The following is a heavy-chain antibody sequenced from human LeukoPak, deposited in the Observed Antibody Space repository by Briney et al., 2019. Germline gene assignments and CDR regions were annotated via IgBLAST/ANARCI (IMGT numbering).Heavy chain of an antibody. CDR3: TTERYYALAY. Sequence: GGSLRLSCAASGFTFINAWMSWVRQAPGKGLEWVGRIKSRADGGTTDYAAPVKGRFSISRDDSKNTLYLQMNSLKTEATALYYCTTERYYALAYWGQGTLVTVSS. J-gene: IGHJ4*02. CDR2: IKSRADGGTT. CDR1: GFTFINAW. V-gene: IGHV3-15*01. D-gene: IGHD2-2*01.